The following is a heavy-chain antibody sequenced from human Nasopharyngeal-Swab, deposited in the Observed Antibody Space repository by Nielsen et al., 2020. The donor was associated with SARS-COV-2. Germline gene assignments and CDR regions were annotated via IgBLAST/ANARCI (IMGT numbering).Heavy chain of an antibody. J-gene: IGHJ4*02. CDR1: GGSFSGYY. V-gene: IGHV4-34*01. D-gene: IGHD3-22*01. Sequence: SQTLSLTCAVSGGSFSGYYWSWIRQPPGKGLEWIGEINHSGSTNYNPSLKSRVTISVDTSKNQFSLKLSSVTAADTAVYYCARYYYDSSILDYWGQGTLVTVSS. CDR2: INHSGST. CDR3: ARYYYDSSILDY.